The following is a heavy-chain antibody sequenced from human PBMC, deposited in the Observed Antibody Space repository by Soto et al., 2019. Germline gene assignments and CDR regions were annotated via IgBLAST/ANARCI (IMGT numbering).Heavy chain of an antibody. CDR1: GGSFSGYY. V-gene: IGHV4-34*01. J-gene: IGHJ6*02. CDR2: INHSGST. D-gene: IGHD6-19*01. Sequence: SETLSLTFAVYGGSFSGYYWSWIRQPPGKGLEWTGEINHSGSTNYNPSLKSRVTISVDTSKNQFSLKLSSVTAADTAVYYCARVFGGGWLVRPYYYYGMDVWGQGTTVTVSS. CDR3: ARVFGGGWLVRPYYYYGMDV.